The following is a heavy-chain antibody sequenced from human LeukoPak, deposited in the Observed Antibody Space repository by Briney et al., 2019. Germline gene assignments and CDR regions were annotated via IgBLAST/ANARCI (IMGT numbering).Heavy chain of an antibody. D-gene: IGHD5-24*01. CDR3: AKAQRDGYNYHYFDY. J-gene: IGHJ4*02. CDR2: ISGSGGST. V-gene: IGHV3-23*01. Sequence: GGSLRLPCAASGFTFSSYAMSWVRQAPGKGLEWVSAISGSGGSTYYADSVKGRFTISRDNSKNTLHLQMNSLRAEDTAVYYCAKAQRDGYNYHYFDYWGQGTLVTVSS. CDR1: GFTFSSYA.